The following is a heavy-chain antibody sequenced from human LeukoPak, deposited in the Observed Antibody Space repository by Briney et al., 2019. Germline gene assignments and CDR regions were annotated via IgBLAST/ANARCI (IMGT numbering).Heavy chain of an antibody. CDR3: ARDRYYYDSSGYCRFDY. CDR2: IHTSGST. D-gene: IGHD3-22*01. CDR1: GVSISSYY. Sequence: PSETLSLTCTVSGVSISSYYWSWIRQPAGKGLEWIGRIHTSGSTNYNPSLKSRVTTSVDTSKNEFSLKLSSVTAADTAVYYCARDRYYYDSSGYCRFDYWGQGTLVTVSS. J-gene: IGHJ4*02. V-gene: IGHV4-4*07.